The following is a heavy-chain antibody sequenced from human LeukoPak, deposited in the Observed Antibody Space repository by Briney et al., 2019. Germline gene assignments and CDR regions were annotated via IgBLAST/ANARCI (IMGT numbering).Heavy chain of an antibody. CDR1: GFTFSSYS. D-gene: IGHD5-18*01. V-gene: IGHV3-21*01. CDR3: AREAAMVTFDY. CDR2: ISSSSSYI. J-gene: IGHJ4*02. Sequence: GGSLRLSCAASGFTFSSYSMNWVRQAPGKGLEWVSSISSSSSYIYYADSVKGRFTTSRDNAKNSLHLQMNSLRAEDTAVYYCAREAAMVTFDYWGQGTLVTVSS.